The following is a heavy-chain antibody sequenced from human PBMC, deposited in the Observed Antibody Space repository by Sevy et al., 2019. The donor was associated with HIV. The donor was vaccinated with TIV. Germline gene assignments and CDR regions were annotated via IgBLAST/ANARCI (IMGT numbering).Heavy chain of an antibody. CDR3: ATILMWFGELPRGLDY. D-gene: IGHD3-10*01. J-gene: IGHJ4*02. CDR2: MSSSSSDR. Sequence: GGSLRLSCAASGFNFNRYRMNWGRQAPAKGLEWVSSMSSSSSDRKYADSVKGRFTVSRDNAKNSLFLQMTSLRAEDTDVYYCATILMWFGELPRGLDYWGQGALVTVSS. V-gene: IGHV3-21*01. CDR1: GFNFNRYR.